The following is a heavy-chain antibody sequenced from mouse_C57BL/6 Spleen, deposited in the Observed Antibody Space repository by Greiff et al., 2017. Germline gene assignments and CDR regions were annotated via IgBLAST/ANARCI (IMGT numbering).Heavy chain of an antibody. CDR3: ARSGYFDV. CDR1: GYAFSSSW. V-gene: IGHV1-80*01. J-gene: IGHJ1*03. Sequence: VKLQESGAELVKPGASVKISCKASGYAFSSSWMNWVKQRPGKGLEWIGQLYPGDGDTNYNGKFKGKATLTADKSSSTAYMQLSSLTSEDSAVYFCARSGYFDVWGTGTTVTVSS. CDR2: LYPGDGDT.